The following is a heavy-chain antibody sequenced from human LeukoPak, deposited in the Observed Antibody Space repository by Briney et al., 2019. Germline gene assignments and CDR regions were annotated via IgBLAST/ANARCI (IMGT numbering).Heavy chain of an antibody. CDR1: GFTFSDYV. CDR3: AKEVRYYDSSGYYCMAFDI. Sequence: GGSLRLSCAASGFTFSDYVMIWVRQAPGEGLEWVSGITASGDRTFYGDSVRGRFTMSRDNSKNTLYLQMNSLRAEDTAVYYCAKEVRYYDSSGYYCMAFDIWGQGTMVTVSS. CDR2: ITASGDRT. J-gene: IGHJ3*02. V-gene: IGHV3-23*01. D-gene: IGHD3-22*01.